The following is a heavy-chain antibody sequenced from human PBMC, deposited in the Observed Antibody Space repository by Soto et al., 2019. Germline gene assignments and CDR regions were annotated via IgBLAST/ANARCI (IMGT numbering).Heavy chain of an antibody. Sequence: PSETLSLTCTVSGGSISSYYWIWVRQPPGKGLEWIGYIYYSGSTNYNPSLKSRVTISVDTSKNQFSLKLSSVTAADTAVYYCARDQYRRQGVSWFDPWGQGTLVTVSS. CDR2: IYYSGST. J-gene: IGHJ5*02. V-gene: IGHV4-59*01. CDR1: GGSISSYY. D-gene: IGHD2-2*01. CDR3: ARDQYRRQGVSWFDP.